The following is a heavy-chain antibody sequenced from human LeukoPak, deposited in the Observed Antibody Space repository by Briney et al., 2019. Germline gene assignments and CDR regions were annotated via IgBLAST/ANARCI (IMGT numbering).Heavy chain of an antibody. CDR2: INPDNGGT. CDR1: GYTFTAYY. CDR3: ARGVATTGAKFFDY. V-gene: IGHV1-2*02. Sequence: ASVKVSCKASGYTFTAYYIHWLRQAPGQGLEWLGWINPDNGGTLYAQKFQGGATMTRDTSVSALYMELNRLTADDTAMYYCARGVATTGAKFFDYWGQGTLVTVSS. J-gene: IGHJ4*02. D-gene: IGHD6-13*01.